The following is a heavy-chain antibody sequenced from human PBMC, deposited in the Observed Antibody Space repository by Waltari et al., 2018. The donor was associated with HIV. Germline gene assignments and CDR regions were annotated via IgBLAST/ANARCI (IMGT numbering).Heavy chain of an antibody. Sequence: QVKLEESGGGWVQPGRSLQLSCHASGFTFGSVGMPWVRQAPGEGLEWVAAISNDGSHTYYTDSVKGRFTISRDDSKNTLFLQMSSLGPEDTAVYFCAKGGAPTCGGDCTYPIDFWGRGTLVTVSS. CDR1: GFTFGSVG. CDR3: AKGGAPTCGGDCTYPIDF. CDR2: ISNDGSHT. J-gene: IGHJ4*02. D-gene: IGHD2-21*02. V-gene: IGHV3-30*18.